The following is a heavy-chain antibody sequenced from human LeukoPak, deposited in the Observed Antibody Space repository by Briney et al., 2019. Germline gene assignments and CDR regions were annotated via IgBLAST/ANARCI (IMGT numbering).Heavy chain of an antibody. V-gene: IGHV3-7*01. CDR2: IQQDGSEK. Sequence: GGSLRLSCAASGFAFSNYWMSWVRLAPGKGLEWVANIQQDGSEKYYVDSVKGRFTISRDNAKNSLSLQMNSLRAEDTAVYYCARYRAYGGNSLYYYYGMDVWGQGTTVTVSS. J-gene: IGHJ6*02. CDR1: GFAFSNYW. D-gene: IGHD4-23*01. CDR3: ARYRAYGGNSLYYYYGMDV.